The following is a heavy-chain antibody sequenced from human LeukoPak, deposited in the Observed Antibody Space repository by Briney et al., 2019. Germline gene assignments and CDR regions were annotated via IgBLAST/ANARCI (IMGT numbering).Heavy chain of an antibody. Sequence: SETLSLTCTVSGGSISSSSFYWSWIRQPAGKGLEWIGRIYASGSTNYNPSLKSRVTISLDTPKNQFSLKLSSVTATDTAMYYCARDPGVYDSYGYYYYYYEDVWGKGTTVTVSS. J-gene: IGHJ6*03. V-gene: IGHV4-61*02. CDR2: IYASGST. D-gene: IGHD3-22*01. CDR3: ARDPGVYDSYGYYYYYYEDV. CDR1: GGSISSSSFY.